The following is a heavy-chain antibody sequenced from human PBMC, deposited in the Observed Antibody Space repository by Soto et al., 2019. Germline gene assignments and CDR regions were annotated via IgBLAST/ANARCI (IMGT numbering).Heavy chain of an antibody. J-gene: IGHJ6*02. Sequence: ASVKVSCKASGYTFTRSGISWVRQAPGQGPEWMGWISSYNGDTNYAQTFQGRVTMTTDTSTSTAYMELGSLRSDDTAVYYCARAGVAPYYYYGMDVWGQGTPVTVSS. V-gene: IGHV1-18*01. CDR1: GYTFTRSG. D-gene: IGHD5-12*01. CDR3: ARAGVAPYYYYGMDV. CDR2: ISSYNGDT.